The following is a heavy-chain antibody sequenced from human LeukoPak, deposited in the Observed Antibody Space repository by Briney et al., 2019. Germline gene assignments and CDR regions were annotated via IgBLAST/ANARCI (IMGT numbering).Heavy chain of an antibody. CDR1: GFTFSSYS. J-gene: IGHJ6*03. V-gene: IGHV3-21*01. CDR2: ISSSSSYI. Sequence: GGSLRLSCAASGFTFSSYSMNWVRQAPGKGLEWVSSISSSSSYIYYADSVKGRFTISRDNAKNSLYLQMNSLRAEDTAVYYCARVRSGYSYGYAHYYYYYMDVWGKGTTVTVSS. CDR3: ARVRSGYSYGYAHYYYYYMDV. D-gene: IGHD5-18*01.